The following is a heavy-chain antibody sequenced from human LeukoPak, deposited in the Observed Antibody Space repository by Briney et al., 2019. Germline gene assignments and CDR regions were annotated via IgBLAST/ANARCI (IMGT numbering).Heavy chain of an antibody. J-gene: IGHJ6*03. CDR3: ARAVLYYYYYMDV. CDR1: GFTISSNY. CDR2: IYSGGST. Sequence: GGSLRLSCAACGFTISSNYMSWVRQAPGKGLEWVSVIYSGGSTYYADSVKGRFTISRDNSKNTLYLQMNSLRAEDTAVYYCARAVLYYYYYMDVWGKGTTVTVSS. V-gene: IGHV3-66*02.